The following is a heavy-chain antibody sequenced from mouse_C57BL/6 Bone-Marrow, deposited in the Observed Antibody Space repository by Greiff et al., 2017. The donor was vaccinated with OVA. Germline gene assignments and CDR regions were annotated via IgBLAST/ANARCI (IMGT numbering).Heavy chain of an antibody. V-gene: IGHV1-81*01. J-gene: IGHJ2*01. CDR1: GYTFTSYG. Sequence: VQLQQSGAELARPGASVKLSCKASGYTFTSYGISWVTQRTGQGLEWIGEIYPRSGNTYYNEKFKGTATLTADKSSSTAYMELRSLTSEDSAVYFCASRAYYGSSGGWGQGTTLTVSA. D-gene: IGHD1-1*01. CDR3: ASRAYYGSSGG. CDR2: IYPRSGNT.